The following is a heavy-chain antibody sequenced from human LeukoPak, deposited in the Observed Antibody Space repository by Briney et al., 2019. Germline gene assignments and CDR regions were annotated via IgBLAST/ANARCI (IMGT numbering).Heavy chain of an antibody. CDR2: MSYSGRT. CDR3: AQQVVGASNSFDV. J-gene: IGHJ3*01. CDR1: GASIDAYY. V-gene: IGHV4-59*01. D-gene: IGHD6-13*01. Sequence: SETLSLICNVSGASIDAYYWTWIRQSPEKGLEWIASMSYSGRTDSNPSLKSRVSMSVGPSKSQFSLRLTSVTAADTAIYYCAQQVVGASNSFDVWGQGTFVAVSS.